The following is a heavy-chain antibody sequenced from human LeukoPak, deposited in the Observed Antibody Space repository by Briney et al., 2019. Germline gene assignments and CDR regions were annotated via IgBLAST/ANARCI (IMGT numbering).Heavy chain of an antibody. CDR3: ARDPGIDAFDI. CDR1: GGSISTYY. D-gene: IGHD1-20*01. Sequence: SETLSLTCTVFGGSISTYYWSWIRQPPGKGLEWIGYIYYSGSTNCNPSLKSRVIISVHRSKNQFSLNLSSVTAADTAVYYCARDPGIDAFDIWGQGTMVTVSS. V-gene: IGHV4-59*01. CDR2: IYYSGST. J-gene: IGHJ3*02.